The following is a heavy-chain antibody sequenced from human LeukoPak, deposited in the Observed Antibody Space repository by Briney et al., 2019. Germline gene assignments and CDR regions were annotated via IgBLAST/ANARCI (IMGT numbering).Heavy chain of an antibody. V-gene: IGHV4-4*07. D-gene: IGHD1-26*01. CDR1: GGSISSYY. CDR2: IHTSGST. Sequence: SETLSLTCTFSGGSISSYYWSWIRQPAGKGLEWIGRIHTSGSTNYKPSLKSRVTMSVDTSKNQFSLNLSSVTAADTAVYYCARVGVTADFDYWGQGTLVTVSS. CDR3: ARVGVTADFDY. J-gene: IGHJ4*02.